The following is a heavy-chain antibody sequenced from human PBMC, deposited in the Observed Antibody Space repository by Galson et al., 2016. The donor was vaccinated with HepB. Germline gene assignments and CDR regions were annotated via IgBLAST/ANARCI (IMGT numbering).Heavy chain of an antibody. V-gene: IGHV1-18*01. CDR1: GYNFTIYG. CDR3: ARDTHKLAYNDILTGYYNWFDP. J-gene: IGHJ5*02. CDR2: ISPYNGNK. Sequence: SVKVSCKASGYNFTIYGITWVRQGPGQGLEWMGWISPYNGNKYYAQRFQGRLTLTTDTSTSTAFMALQSLKSDDTAVYYCARDTHKLAYNDILTGYYNWFDPWGQGTLVTVSS. D-gene: IGHD3-9*01.